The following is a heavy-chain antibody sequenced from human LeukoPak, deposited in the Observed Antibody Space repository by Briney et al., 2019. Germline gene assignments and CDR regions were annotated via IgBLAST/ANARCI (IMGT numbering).Heavy chain of an antibody. CDR1: GGSISSSPYF. J-gene: IGHJ4*02. CDR3: ARATAVTSFDY. V-gene: IGHV4-39*01. CDR2: LDYSGVA. Sequence: SKTLSLTCTVSGGSISSSPYFWGWVRQPPGKGLEWIGGLDYSGVAYYNPSLKSRVTISPDTSMNQFSLNLRSVTAADTAVYYCARATAVTSFDYWGQGTLVTVSS. D-gene: IGHD4-17*01.